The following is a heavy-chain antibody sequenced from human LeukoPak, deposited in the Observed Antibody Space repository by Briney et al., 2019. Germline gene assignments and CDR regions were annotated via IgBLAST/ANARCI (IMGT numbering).Heavy chain of an antibody. CDR2: ISYDGSNK. CDR1: GFTFSSYA. D-gene: IGHD5-12*01. V-gene: IGHV3-30-3*01. Sequence: GGSLRLSCAASGFTFSSYAMHWVRQAPGKGLEWVAVISYDGSNKYYADSVKGRFTISRDNSKNTLYLQMNSLRAEDTAVYYCARDPRGYSGYDIDYWGQGTLVTVSS. CDR3: ARDPRGYSGYDIDY. J-gene: IGHJ4*02.